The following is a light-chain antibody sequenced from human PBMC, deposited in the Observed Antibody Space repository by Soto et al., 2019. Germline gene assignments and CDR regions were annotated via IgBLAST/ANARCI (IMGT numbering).Light chain of an antibody. Sequence: DIVMTQSPDSLAVSLGERATINCKSSQSVLYSSNNKNYLAWYQKKPGQPPKLLIYWASTRASGVPDRFSGSGSGTDFTLTISSLQAEDVAVYYCQQYYRPWTFGQGTKVEIK. J-gene: IGKJ1*01. CDR1: QSVLYSSNNKNY. CDR2: WAS. CDR3: QQYYRPWT. V-gene: IGKV4-1*01.